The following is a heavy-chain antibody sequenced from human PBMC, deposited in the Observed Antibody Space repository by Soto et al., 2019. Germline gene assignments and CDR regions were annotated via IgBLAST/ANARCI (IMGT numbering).Heavy chain of an antibody. CDR2: ISYEGSNT. V-gene: IGHV3-30-3*01. CDR3: ARVTPGNNLYYFSGLDF. D-gene: IGHD1-1*01. CDR1: GFSFDTYG. Sequence: GGSLRLSCVASGFSFDTYGIHWVRQAPGKRLQWVALISYEGSNTYYADSVRGRFTISRDNSRNTLYLQMNTLRPEDTGVYYCARVTPGNNLYYFSGLDFWGQGXSVTVYS. J-gene: IGHJ6*02.